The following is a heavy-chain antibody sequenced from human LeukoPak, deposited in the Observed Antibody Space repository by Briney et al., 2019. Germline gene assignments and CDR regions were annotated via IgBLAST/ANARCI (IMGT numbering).Heavy chain of an antibody. D-gene: IGHD2-15*01. CDR2: ISGGAVST. CDR1: GFSFSSYG. Sequence: GGSLRLSCAASGFSFSSYGMSWVRQAPGKGLEWVSGISGGAVSTNYADSVKGRFTISRDNSKNTLYLQMNSLRAEDTAIYYCAKSGRYCSGGSCYQEASLDYWGQGTLVTVSS. J-gene: IGHJ4*02. V-gene: IGHV3-23*01. CDR3: AKSGRYCSGGSCYQEASLDY.